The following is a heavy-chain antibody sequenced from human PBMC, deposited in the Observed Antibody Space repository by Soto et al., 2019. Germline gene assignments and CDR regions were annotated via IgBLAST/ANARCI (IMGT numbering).Heavy chain of an antibody. D-gene: IGHD6-13*01. CDR2: INAGNGNT. V-gene: IGHV1-3*01. CDR3: ARVPGIAAAGGDY. Sequence: GASVKVSCKASGYTFTSYAMHWVRQAPGQRLEWMGWINAGNGNTKYSQKFQGRVTITRDTSASTAYMELSSLRSGDTAVYYCARVPGIAAAGGDYWGQGTLVTVS. J-gene: IGHJ4*02. CDR1: GYTFTSYA.